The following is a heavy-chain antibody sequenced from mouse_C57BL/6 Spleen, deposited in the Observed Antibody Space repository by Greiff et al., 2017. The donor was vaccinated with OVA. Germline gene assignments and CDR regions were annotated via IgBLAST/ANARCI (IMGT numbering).Heavy chain of an antibody. V-gene: IGHV1-61*01. CDR2: IYPSDSET. J-gene: IGHJ1*03. CDR3: ARGYYGSSPWYFDV. D-gene: IGHD1-1*01. CDR1: GYTFTSYW. Sequence: QVQLQQPGAELVRPGSSVKLSCKASGYTFTSYWMDWVKQRPGQGLEWIGNIYPSDSETHYNQKFKDKATLTVDKSSSTAYMQLSSLTSEDSAVYYCARGYYGSSPWYFDVWGTGTTVTVSS.